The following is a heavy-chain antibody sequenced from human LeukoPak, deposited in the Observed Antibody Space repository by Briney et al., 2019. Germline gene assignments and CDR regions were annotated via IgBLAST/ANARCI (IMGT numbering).Heavy chain of an antibody. CDR2: ISSNGGST. CDR3: ARDHSWELRPNYYYYYGMDV. D-gene: IGHD1-26*01. Sequence: GGSLRLSCAASGFTFSSYAMHWVRQAPGKGLEYVSAISSNGGSTYYANSVKGRFTISRDNSKNTLYLQMGSLRAEDMAVYYCARDHSWELRPNYYYYYGMDVWGQGTTVTVSS. CDR1: GFTFSSYA. J-gene: IGHJ6*02. V-gene: IGHV3-64*01.